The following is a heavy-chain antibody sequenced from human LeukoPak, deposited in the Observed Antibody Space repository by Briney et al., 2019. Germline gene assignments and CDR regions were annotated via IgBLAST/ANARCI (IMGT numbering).Heavy chain of an antibody. D-gene: IGHD3-3*01. CDR3: ATHTISGVVTYASHI. V-gene: IGHV1-24*01. Sequence: ASVKVSCKLSGYTGIELSMQWVRQAPGKGLEWTGGFDLQDGETKYAQKFQGRGTMTEDTSTDTAYMELRSLTSEDTAVYYCATHTISGVVTYASHIWGRGTLVTVSS. CDR2: FDLQDGET. J-gene: IGHJ3*02. CDR1: GYTGIELS.